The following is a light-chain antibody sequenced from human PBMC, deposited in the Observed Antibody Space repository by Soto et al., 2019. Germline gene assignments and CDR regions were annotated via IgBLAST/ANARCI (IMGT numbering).Light chain of an antibody. Sequence: DIQKTQSPTSLSASVGDRVTITCRASQSITYYLNWYQQKPGKAPRLLIYAASRLESGVPSRFSGGGSGTDFILTISSLQPEDFATYYCQQSSNTPRTFGQGTKVEI. CDR1: QSITYY. CDR2: AAS. V-gene: IGKV1-39*01. J-gene: IGKJ1*01. CDR3: QQSSNTPRT.